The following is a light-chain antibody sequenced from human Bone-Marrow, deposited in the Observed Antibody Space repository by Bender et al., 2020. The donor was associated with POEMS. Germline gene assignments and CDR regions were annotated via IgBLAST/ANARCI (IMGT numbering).Light chain of an antibody. V-gene: IGLV7-46*01. CDR2: DTA. CDR1: AGVVTTRHY. J-gene: IGLJ3*02. Sequence: QIVVTQEPSLTVSPGGTITLTCASSAGVVTTRHYPYWLQQKPGQAPRTLIYDTANKQSWTPARFSGSLLGGKAALTLSGAQPEDEADYYCLVSLNGAWVFGGGTKLTVL. CDR3: LVSLNGAWV.